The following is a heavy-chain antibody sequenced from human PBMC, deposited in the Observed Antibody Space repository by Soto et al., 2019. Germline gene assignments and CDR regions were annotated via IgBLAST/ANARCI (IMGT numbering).Heavy chain of an antibody. V-gene: IGHV1-8*01. CDR3: VSGGGVGPIVVVPAARLSYGMDV. CDR1: GYTFTSYD. J-gene: IGHJ6*02. CDR2: MNPNSGNT. Sequence: ASVKVSCKASGYTFTSYDINWVRQATGQGLEWMGWMNPNSGNTGYAQKFQGRVTMTRNTSISTAYMELSSLRSEDTAVYYCVSGGGVGPIVVVPAARLSYGMDVWGQGTTVTVSS. D-gene: IGHD2-2*01.